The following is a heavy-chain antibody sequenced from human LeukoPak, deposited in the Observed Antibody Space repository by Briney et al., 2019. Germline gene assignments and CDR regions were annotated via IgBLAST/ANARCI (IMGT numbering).Heavy chain of an antibody. V-gene: IGHV4-59*08. CDR3: ARHDNRGYYSLHY. CDR2: GHYTGSS. J-gene: IGHJ4*02. D-gene: IGHD3-22*01. CDR1: GASISDYY. Sequence: SETLFLTCTVSGASISDYYWSWIRQPPGKGLEWIGFGHYTGSSNYNPSLKSRVTTSVDTSKSQFSLKLISVTAADTAVYYCARHDNRGYYSLHYWGQGALVTVSS.